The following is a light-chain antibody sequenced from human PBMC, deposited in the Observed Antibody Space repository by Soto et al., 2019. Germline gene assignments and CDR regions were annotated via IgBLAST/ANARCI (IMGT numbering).Light chain of an antibody. CDR3: QQRSNWPLT. Sequence: EIVLTQSPATLSLSPGERAALSCRASQSVSSHLAWYQQKPGQAPRLLIYDASNRATGIPARFSGSGSGTAFTLIISSLEPEDPAVYYCQQRSNWPLTFGGGTKVEIK. V-gene: IGKV3-11*01. J-gene: IGKJ4*01. CDR1: QSVSSH. CDR2: DAS.